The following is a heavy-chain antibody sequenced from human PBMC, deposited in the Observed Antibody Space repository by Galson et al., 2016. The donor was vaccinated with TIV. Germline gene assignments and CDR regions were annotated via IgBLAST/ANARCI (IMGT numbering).Heavy chain of an antibody. Sequence: SLRLSCAASGFTFNSYDMHWVRQAPGKGLEWVAFISYDGSDVNYADSVKGRFTIFRDRSKNTLYLQMNSLRTEDTAFYYCARVFGSYNFDYWGQGSLVTVSS. D-gene: IGHD3-16*01. J-gene: IGHJ4*02. CDR3: ARVFGSYNFDY. CDR1: GFTFNSYD. V-gene: IGHV3-30-3*01. CDR2: ISYDGSDV.